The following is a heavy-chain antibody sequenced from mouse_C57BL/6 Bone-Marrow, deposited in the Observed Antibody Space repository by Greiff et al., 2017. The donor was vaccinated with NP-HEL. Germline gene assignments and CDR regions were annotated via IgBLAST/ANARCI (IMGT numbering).Heavy chain of an antibody. CDR1: GYTFTDYE. J-gene: IGHJ2*01. CDR2: IDPETGGT. V-gene: IGHV1-15*01. CDR3: TRRWLLLDY. Sequence: QVHVKQSGAELVRPGASVTLSCKASGYTFTDYEMHWVKQTPVHGLEWIGAIDPETGGTAYNQKFKGKAILTADKSSSTAYMELRSLTSEDSAVYYCTRRWLLLDYWGQGTTLTVSS. D-gene: IGHD2-3*01.